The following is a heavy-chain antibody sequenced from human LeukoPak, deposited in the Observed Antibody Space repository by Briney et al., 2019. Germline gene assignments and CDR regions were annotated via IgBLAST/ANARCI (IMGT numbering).Heavy chain of an antibody. V-gene: IGHV3-48*01. D-gene: IGHD5-18*01. CDR3: ARERSYGARAPNYYYGMDV. Sequence: PGGSLRLSCAASGLTFSSYSMNWVRQAPGKGLEWVSYISSSSSTIYYADSVKGRFTISRDNAKNSLYLQMNSLRAEDTAVYYCARERSYGARAPNYYYGMDVWGQGTTVTVSS. CDR1: GLTFSSYS. J-gene: IGHJ6*02. CDR2: ISSSSSTI.